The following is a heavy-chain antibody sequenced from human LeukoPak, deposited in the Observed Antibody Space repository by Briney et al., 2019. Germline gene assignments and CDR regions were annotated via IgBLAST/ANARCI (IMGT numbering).Heavy chain of an antibody. CDR3: ARVRNYGDYGRFDY. D-gene: IGHD4-17*01. CDR1: GGTFSSYA. J-gene: IGHJ4*02. Sequence: SVKVSGKASGGTFSSYAISWVRQAPGQGLEWMGGIIPIFGTANYAQKFQGRVTITADESTSTAYMELSSLRSEDTAVYYCARVRNYGDYGRFDYWGQGTLVTVSS. CDR2: IIPIFGTA. V-gene: IGHV1-69*13.